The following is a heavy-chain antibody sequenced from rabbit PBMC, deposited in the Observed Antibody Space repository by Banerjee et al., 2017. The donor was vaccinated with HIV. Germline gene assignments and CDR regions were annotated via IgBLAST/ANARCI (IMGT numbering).Heavy chain of an antibody. CDR2: IGSGSDGRT. J-gene: IGHJ4*01. CDR1: GFSFSSNYN. CDR3: ARESRYIYGYDGYSYANL. V-gene: IGHV1S40*01. Sequence: QSFDEARGDLAKPWASLTLTFTATGFSFSSNYNLCCVRHAPRQGLEWIAWIGSGSDGRTHYASWAKGRFTISKASSTTVTLQMTSLTAADTATYFCARESRYIYGYDGYSYANLWGPGTLVTVS. D-gene: IGHD8-1*01.